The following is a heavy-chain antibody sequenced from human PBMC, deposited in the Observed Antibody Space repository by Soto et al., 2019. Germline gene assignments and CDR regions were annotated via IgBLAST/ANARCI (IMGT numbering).Heavy chain of an antibody. CDR2: VSDDGSST. CDR3: ARGLYGDSVGYDH. CDR1: GFTLRAYY. J-gene: IGHJ4*02. V-gene: IGHV3-74*01. Sequence: EVQVVESGGGLVQPGGSLRLSCAASGFTLRAYYMHWVRQAPGKGLVWVSRVSDDGSSTNYAESVRGRFTISRDNAKNKLYLQMNSLSAEDTAVYYCARGLYGDSVGYDHWGQGTLVTVSS. D-gene: IGHD4-17*01.